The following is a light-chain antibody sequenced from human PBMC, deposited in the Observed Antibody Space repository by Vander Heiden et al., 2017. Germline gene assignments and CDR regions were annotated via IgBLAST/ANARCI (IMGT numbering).Light chain of an antibody. V-gene: IGKV1-12*01. Sequence: DIQMTQSPSSVSASVGDRVTITCRASQGISSWLVWYQQKPGKAPKLLIYAASSLQSGVPSRFSGSGSGTDSTLTISSLQPEDFATYYCQQANSVPLTFGGGTKVEMK. CDR3: QQANSVPLT. CDR1: QGISSW. CDR2: AAS. J-gene: IGKJ4*01.